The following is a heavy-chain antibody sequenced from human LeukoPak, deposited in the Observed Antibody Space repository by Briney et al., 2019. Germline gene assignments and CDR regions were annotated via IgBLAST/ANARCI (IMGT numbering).Heavy chain of an antibody. Sequence: SETLSLTCTVSGGSISSSSYNWGWIRQPAGKGLEWIGRIYTSGSTNYNPSLKSRVTMSVDTSKNQYSLKLSSVTAADTAVYYCAREEWEGDAFDIWGQGTMVTVSS. J-gene: IGHJ3*02. CDR3: AREEWEGDAFDI. CDR1: GGSISSSSYN. V-gene: IGHV4-61*02. CDR2: IYTSGST. D-gene: IGHD1-26*01.